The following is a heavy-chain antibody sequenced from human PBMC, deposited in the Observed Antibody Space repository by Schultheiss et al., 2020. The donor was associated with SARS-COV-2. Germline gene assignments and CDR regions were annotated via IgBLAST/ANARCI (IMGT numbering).Heavy chain of an antibody. CDR1: GFTFSSYD. V-gene: IGHV3-13*05. J-gene: IGHJ4*02. CDR2: IGTAGDP. D-gene: IGHD6-13*01. Sequence: GGSLRLSCAASGFTFSSYDMHWVRQATGKGLEWVSAIGTAGDPYYPGSVKGRFTISRENAKNSLYLQMNSLRAEDTALYYCAKGSSSWSLLMSYYFDYWGQGTLVTVSS. CDR3: AKGSSSWSLLMSYYFDY.